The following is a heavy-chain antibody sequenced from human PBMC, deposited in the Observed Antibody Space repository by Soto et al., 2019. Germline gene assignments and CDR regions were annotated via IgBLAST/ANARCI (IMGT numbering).Heavy chain of an antibody. D-gene: IGHD3-9*01. J-gene: IGHJ4*02. CDR3: AKAHDVLRYFDWLSLFDY. Sequence: GGSLRLSCAASGFTFSSYAMSWVRQAPGKGLEWVSAISGSGGSTYYADSVKGRFTISRDNSKNTLYLQMNSLRAEDTAVYYCAKAHDVLRYFDWLSLFDYWGQGTLVTVSS. CDR2: ISGSGGST. CDR1: GFTFSSYA. V-gene: IGHV3-23*01.